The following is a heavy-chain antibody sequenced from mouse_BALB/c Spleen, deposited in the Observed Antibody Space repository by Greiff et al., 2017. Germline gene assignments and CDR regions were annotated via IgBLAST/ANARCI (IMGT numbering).Heavy chain of an antibody. Sequence: LQQPGSELVRPGASVKLSCKASGYTFTSYWMHWVKQRPGQGLEWIGNIYPGSGSTNYDEKFKSKATLTVDTSSSTAYMQLSSLTSEDSAVYYCTRESRYFDVWGAGTTVTVSS. J-gene: IGHJ1*01. CDR1: GYTFTSYW. CDR3: TRESRYFDV. CDR2: IYPGSGST. V-gene: IGHV1S22*01.